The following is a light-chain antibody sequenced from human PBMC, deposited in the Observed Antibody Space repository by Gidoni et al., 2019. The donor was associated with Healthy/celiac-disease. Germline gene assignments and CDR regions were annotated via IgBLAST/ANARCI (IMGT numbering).Light chain of an antibody. CDR2: DAS. J-gene: IGKJ3*01. CDR3: QQRGT. V-gene: IGKV3-11*01. Sequence: EIVLTQSPATLSLSPGERATLSCRARQSVSSYFAWYQQKPGQAPRLLIYDASNSATGIPARFSGSGSGTDFTLTISSLEPEDFAVYYCQQRGTFGPGTKVDIK. CDR1: QSVSSY.